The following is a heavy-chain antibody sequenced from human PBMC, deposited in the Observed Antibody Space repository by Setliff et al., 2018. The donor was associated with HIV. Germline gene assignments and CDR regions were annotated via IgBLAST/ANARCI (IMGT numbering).Heavy chain of an antibody. CDR3: TRRGYSYGYTSDY. D-gene: IGHD5-18*01. CDR2: IRSKAYGGTT. J-gene: IGHJ4*02. V-gene: IGHV3-49*04. CDR1: GFTFSSYW. Sequence: GGSLRLSCAASGFTFSSYWMSWVRQAPGKGLEWVGFIRSKAYGGTTEYAASVKGRFTISRDDPKSIAYLQMNSLKTEDTAVYYCTRRGYSYGYTSDYWGQGTPVTVSS.